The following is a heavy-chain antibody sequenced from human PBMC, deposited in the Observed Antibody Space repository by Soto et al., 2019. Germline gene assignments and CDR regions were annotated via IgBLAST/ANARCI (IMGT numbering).Heavy chain of an antibody. J-gene: IGHJ6*02. CDR1: GFTFSDYY. CDR3: AREYAEYCTNGVCYNLYYYYGMDV. CDR2: ISSSGSTI. D-gene: IGHD2-8*01. Sequence: GGSLSLSCAASGFTFSDYYMSWIRQAPGKGLEWVSYISSSGSTIYYADSVKGRFTISRDNAKNSLYLQMNSLRAEDTAVYYCAREYAEYCTNGVCYNLYYYYGMDVWGQGTTVTVSS. V-gene: IGHV3-11*01.